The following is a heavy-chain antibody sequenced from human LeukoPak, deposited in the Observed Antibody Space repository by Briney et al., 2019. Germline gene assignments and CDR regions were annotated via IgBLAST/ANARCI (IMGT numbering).Heavy chain of an antibody. CDR2: INHSGST. CDR1: GGSFSGYY. J-gene: IGHJ4*02. V-gene: IGHV4-34*01. D-gene: IGHD2-2*01. Sequence: SETLSLTCAVYGGSFSGYYWSWIRQPPGKGLEWIGEINHSGSTNYNPSLKSRVTISIDTSKNQFSLKLSSVTAADTAVYYCARSGMRVVPAAIGYWGQGTLVTVSS. CDR3: ARSGMRVVPAAIGY.